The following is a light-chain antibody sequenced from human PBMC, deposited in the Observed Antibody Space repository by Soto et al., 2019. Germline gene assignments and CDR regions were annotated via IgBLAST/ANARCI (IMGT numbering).Light chain of an antibody. J-gene: IGKJ2*01. Sequence: EIVMTQSPATLSVSPGERATLSCRASQSVSSNLAWYQQKPGQAPRLLIYGASTRATGIPARFSGSGSGTEFTLTISSLQSEYVAVYYCQHYNNWPPVYTFGQGTKLEIK. CDR2: GAS. V-gene: IGKV3-15*01. CDR1: QSVSSN. CDR3: QHYNNWPPVYT.